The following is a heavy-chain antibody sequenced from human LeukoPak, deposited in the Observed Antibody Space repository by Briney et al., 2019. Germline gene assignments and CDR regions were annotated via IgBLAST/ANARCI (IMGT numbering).Heavy chain of an antibody. D-gene: IGHD1-26*01. V-gene: IGHV3-74*01. CDR2: INTDGSGT. J-gene: IGHJ4*02. Sequence: GGSLRLSCAASGFTFGSYYMHWVRQSPGTGLVWVSLINTDGSGTSYADSVKGRFTISRDNAKNMLYLQMSSLRAEDTAVYYCARVGGSSDFDYWGPGTLITVSS. CDR3: ARVGGSSDFDY. CDR1: GFTFGSYY.